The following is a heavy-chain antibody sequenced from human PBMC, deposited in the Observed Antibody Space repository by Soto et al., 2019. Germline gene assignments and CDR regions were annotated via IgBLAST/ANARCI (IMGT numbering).Heavy chain of an antibody. V-gene: IGHV3-23*01. D-gene: IGHD2-8*01. CDR2: IDSSGVNT. J-gene: IGHJ4*02. CDR3: VSWVSAHFDF. Sequence: VGSLRLSCAASGLTFGNHAMTWARRAPGKGLEWVSTIDSSGVNTHYADSVKGRFTISRDDSRSSLYLQMNNLRPEDTALYYCVSWVSAHFDFWGRGTQVTVSS. CDR1: GLTFGNHA.